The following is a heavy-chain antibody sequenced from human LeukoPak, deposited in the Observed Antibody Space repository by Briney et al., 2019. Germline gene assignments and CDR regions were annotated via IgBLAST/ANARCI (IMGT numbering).Heavy chain of an antibody. V-gene: IGHV1-18*01. Sequence: ASVKVSCKASGYTFTSYGISWVRQAPGQGHEWMGWISAYNGNANYAQKVQGRVTMTTDTSTSTAYMELRSLRSDDTAVYYCARDYARVPSMVRGVHVQSGADFDYWGQGTLVTVSS. CDR2: ISAYNGNA. CDR3: ARDYARVPSMVRGVHVQSGADFDY. D-gene: IGHD3-10*01. J-gene: IGHJ4*02. CDR1: GYTFTSYG.